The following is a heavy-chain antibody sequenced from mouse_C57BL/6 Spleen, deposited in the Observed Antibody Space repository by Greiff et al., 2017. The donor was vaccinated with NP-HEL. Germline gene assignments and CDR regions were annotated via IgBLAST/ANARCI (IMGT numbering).Heavy chain of an antibody. CDR1: GYTFTSYW. V-gene: IGHV1-59*01. CDR2: IDPSDSYT. Sequence: QVQLQQSGAELVRPGTSVKLSCKASGYTFTSYWMHWVKQRPGQGLEWIGVIDPSDSYTNYNQKFKGKATLTVDTSSSTAYMQLSSLTSEDSAVYYCARGEGPYYAMDYWGQGTSVTVSS. J-gene: IGHJ4*01. CDR3: ARGEGPYYAMDY.